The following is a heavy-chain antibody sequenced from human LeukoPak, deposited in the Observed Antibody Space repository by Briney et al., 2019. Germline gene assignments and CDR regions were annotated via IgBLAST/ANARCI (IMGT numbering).Heavy chain of an antibody. CDR2: IYVNGFT. V-gene: IGHV4-4*07. D-gene: IGHD1-26*01. CDR3: AGGGTQSLVVFDY. Sequence: PSETLSFTCSVSIDSLSSYYWSWIRQSAGKGLEWIGRIYVNGFTDYNPSLRGRVTMSIDTSNKRFSMKLSSVTAADTAVYFCAGGGTQSLVVFDYWGQGNRVTVSS. J-gene: IGHJ4*02. CDR1: IDSLSSYY.